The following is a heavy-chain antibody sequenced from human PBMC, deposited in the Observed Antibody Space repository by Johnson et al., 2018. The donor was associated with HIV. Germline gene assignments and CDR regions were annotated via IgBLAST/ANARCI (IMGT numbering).Heavy chain of an antibody. V-gene: IGHV3-15*05. J-gene: IGHJ3*02. CDR2: IKSKTDGGTT. CDR3: AKGRDYYDSSDYSSDAFDI. CDR1: GFSFSNAW. D-gene: IGHD3-22*01. Sequence: VQLVESGGGLVKPGESLRLSCAASGFSFSNAWMNWVRQAPGKGLEWVGRIKSKTDGGTTDYAAPVKGRFTISRDNAKNSLYLQMNSLRPEDTALYYCAKGRDYYDSSDYSSDAFDIWGQGTMVIVSS.